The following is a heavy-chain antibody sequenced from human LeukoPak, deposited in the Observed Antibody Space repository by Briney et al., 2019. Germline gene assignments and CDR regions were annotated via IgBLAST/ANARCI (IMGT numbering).Heavy chain of an antibody. Sequence: GGSLRLSCAASGFTFSSYEMNWVRQAPGKGLEWVSSITSSSSYIYYADSVKGRFTISRDNAKNSLYLQMNSLRAEDTAVYYCARDPYSGGYGDYYYYYMDLWGQGTTVTISS. CDR3: ARDPYSGGYGDYYYYYMDL. D-gene: IGHD1-26*01. CDR1: GFTFSSYE. V-gene: IGHV3-21*01. CDR2: ITSSSSYI. J-gene: IGHJ6*03.